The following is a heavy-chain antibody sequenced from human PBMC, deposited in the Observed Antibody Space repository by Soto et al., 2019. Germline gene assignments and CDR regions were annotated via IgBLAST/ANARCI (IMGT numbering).Heavy chain of an antibody. CDR1: GFSFSSFA. V-gene: IGHV3-23*01. J-gene: IGHJ4*02. CDR3: AILGRDIVVVPAAPSY. D-gene: IGHD2-2*01. Sequence: GGSLRLSCAASGFSFSSFAMSWVRQAPGKGLEWVSAVSGTGASTYYADSVKGRFTISRDNSKNTLYLQMNSLRAEDTAVYYCAILGRDIVVVPAAPSYWGQGSLVTVSS. CDR2: VSGTGAST.